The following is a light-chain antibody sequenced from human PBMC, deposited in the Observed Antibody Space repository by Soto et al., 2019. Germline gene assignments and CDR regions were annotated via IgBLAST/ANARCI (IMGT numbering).Light chain of an antibody. CDR1: ESVSNN. J-gene: IGKJ4*02. CDR2: GAS. V-gene: IGKV3-15*01. CDR3: QQYNTWPLT. Sequence: EIVLTQSPATLSVSQGERATLSCRARESVSNNLAWYQQKPGQAPRLLIFGASARATGIPARFSGSVSGTEFTLTISRLQSEDVAVYYCQQYNTWPLTFGGGTKVEIK.